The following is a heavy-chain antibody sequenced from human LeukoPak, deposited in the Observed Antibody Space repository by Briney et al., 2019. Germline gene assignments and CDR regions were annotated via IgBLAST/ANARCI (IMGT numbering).Heavy chain of an antibody. V-gene: IGHV3-21*01. J-gene: IGHJ4*02. CDR2: ISSSSSYI. D-gene: IGHD6-13*01. CDR3: ARGPGIAAAGSDY. Sequence: ETLSLTCTVSGGSISSSYYWGWIRPPPGKGLEWVSSISSSSSYIYYADSVKGRFTISRDNAKNSLYLQMNSLRAEDTAVYYCARGPGIAAAGSDYWGQGTLVTVSS. CDR1: GGSISSSYY.